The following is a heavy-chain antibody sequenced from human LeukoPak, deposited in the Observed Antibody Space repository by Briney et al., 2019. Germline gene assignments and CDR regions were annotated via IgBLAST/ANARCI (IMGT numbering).Heavy chain of an antibody. CDR3: ARSTSIWSGDH. D-gene: IGHD6-13*01. J-gene: IGHJ4*02. CDR2: ISRSSSYI. CDR1: GFTFSDYS. Sequence: GGSLRLSCAASGFTFSDYSMDWVRQAPGKGLEWVSSISRSSSYIYYADSVKGRFTISRDNARNSLYLQMNSLRAEDTAVYYCARSTSIWSGDHWGQGTLVTVSS. V-gene: IGHV3-21*01.